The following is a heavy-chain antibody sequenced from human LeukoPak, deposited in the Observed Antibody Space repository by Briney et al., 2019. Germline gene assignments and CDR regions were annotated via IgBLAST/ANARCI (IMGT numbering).Heavy chain of an antibody. CDR1: GYTFLSYD. CDR3: ARDLGYSYGRPQYYMDV. V-gene: IGHV1-8*01. D-gene: IGHD5-18*01. Sequence: ASVEDSCKTSGYTFLSYDISWVRQAPGQGLEWMGWMNSKSGNTDYSQKFQGRVTMTRDMSTSTVYMELSSLRSEDTAVYYCARDLGYSYGRPQYYMDVCGKGTTVTVSS. CDR2: MNSKSGNT. J-gene: IGHJ6*03.